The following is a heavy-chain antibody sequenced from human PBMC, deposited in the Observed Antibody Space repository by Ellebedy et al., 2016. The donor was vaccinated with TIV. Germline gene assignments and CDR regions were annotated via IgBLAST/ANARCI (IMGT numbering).Heavy chain of an antibody. Sequence: AASVKVSCKASGYTFINYDIHWLRQAPGQRLEWMGWINDGNGNRKYSQKFQGRVTITRDTSATTAYMELSSLTSEDTAVYFCARDRAESGLYTWFDPWGQGTLVTVSS. V-gene: IGHV1-3*01. CDR2: INDGNGNR. J-gene: IGHJ5*02. D-gene: IGHD5-12*01. CDR1: GYTFINYD. CDR3: ARDRAESGLYTWFDP.